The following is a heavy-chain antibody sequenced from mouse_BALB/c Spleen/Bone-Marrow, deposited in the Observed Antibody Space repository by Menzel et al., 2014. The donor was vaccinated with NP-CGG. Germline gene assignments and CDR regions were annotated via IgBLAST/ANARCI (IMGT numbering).Heavy chain of an antibody. J-gene: IGHJ2*01. Sequence: QVQLKQSGAELMKPGASVKISCKATGYTFSSYWIEWVKQRPGHGLEWIGEILPGGGSTIYNGKFKGKATFTADTSSNTAYMQLSSLTSEDSAVYYCAREDYYGSSYFDYWGQGTTLTVSS. CDR3: AREDYYGSSYFDY. CDR1: GYTFSSYW. V-gene: IGHV1-9*01. CDR2: ILPGGGST. D-gene: IGHD1-1*01.